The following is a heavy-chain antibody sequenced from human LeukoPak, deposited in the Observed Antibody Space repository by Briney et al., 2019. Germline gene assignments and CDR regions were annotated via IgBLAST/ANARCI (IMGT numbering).Heavy chain of an antibody. CDR3: ARDRSFGGSTFDI. CDR2: IWYDGSNK. CDR1: GFTFSSYG. V-gene: IGHV3-33*01. Sequence: GGSLRLSCAASGFTFSSYGMHWVRQAPGKGPEWAAVIWYDGSNKYYADSVKGRFTISRDNSKNTLYLQMNSLRAEDTAVYYCARDRSFGGSTFDIWGQGTMVTVSS. J-gene: IGHJ3*02. D-gene: IGHD3-16*01.